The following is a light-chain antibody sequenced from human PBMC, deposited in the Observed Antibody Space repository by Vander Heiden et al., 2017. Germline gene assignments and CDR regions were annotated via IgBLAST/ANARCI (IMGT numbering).Light chain of an antibody. CDR2: GAS. Sequence: EIVMTQSPAILSVSPGERATLSCRASQSVSSNLTWYQQKPGQAPRLLIYGASTRATGIPARFSGSGSGTEFTLTISSRQSEDFPVYYCQQYNNWPLLTFGGGTKVEIK. CDR1: QSVSSN. J-gene: IGKJ4*01. CDR3: QQYNNWPLLT. V-gene: IGKV3-15*01.